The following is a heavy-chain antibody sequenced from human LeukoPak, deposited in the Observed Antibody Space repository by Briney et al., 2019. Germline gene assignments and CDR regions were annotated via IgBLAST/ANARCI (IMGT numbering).Heavy chain of an antibody. Sequence: GGSLRLSCAASGFGFGSYNMYWVRQAPGKGLEWVTLISFDGNDKKYADSVKGRFTVSRDNSRNTLFLQMNSLRPEDTAVYYCARVYGSEIDHWGQGTLVTVSS. CDR1: GFGFGSYN. CDR2: ISFDGNDK. V-gene: IGHV3-30*03. D-gene: IGHD3-10*01. J-gene: IGHJ4*02. CDR3: ARVYGSEIDH.